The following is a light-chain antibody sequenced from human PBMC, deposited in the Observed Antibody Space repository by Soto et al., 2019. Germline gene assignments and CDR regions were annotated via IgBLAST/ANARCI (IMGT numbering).Light chain of an antibody. J-gene: IGKJ2*02. Sequence: EIVLTQSPGTLSLSPGERATLSCRASQSVSSSYLAWYQQKPGQAPRLLIYGASSRATGIPDRFSGSGSGTDFTLTISRLQPEDFATYYCQQSYSTSRSTFGQGTKLEIK. V-gene: IGKV3-20*01. CDR2: GAS. CDR3: QQSYSTSRST. CDR1: QSVSSSY.